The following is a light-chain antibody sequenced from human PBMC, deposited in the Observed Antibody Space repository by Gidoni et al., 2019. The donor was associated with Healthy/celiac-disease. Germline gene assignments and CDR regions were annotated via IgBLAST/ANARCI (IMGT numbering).Light chain of an antibody. Sequence: SYELTQPPSVSGSPGQTASITCSGDKLGDKYACWYQQKPGPSPVLVIYQDSKRPSGIPERFSGSNSGNTATLTISGTQAMDEADYYCQAWDSSTAVFGTGTKVTVL. CDR3: QAWDSSTAV. CDR2: QDS. CDR1: KLGDKY. V-gene: IGLV3-1*01. J-gene: IGLJ1*01.